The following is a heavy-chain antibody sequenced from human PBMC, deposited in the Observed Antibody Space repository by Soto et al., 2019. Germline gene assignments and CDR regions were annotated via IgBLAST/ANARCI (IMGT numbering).Heavy chain of an antibody. Sequence: PSETLSLTCTVSGGSISSYYWSWIRQPPGKGLEWIGYIYYSGSTNYNPSLKSRVTISVDTSKNQFSLKLSSVTAADTAVYYCARETTSSGWYYRYFDYWGQGTLVTAPQ. D-gene: IGHD6-19*01. CDR1: GGSISSYY. J-gene: IGHJ4*02. V-gene: IGHV4-59*01. CDR2: IYYSGST. CDR3: ARETTSSGWYYRYFDY.